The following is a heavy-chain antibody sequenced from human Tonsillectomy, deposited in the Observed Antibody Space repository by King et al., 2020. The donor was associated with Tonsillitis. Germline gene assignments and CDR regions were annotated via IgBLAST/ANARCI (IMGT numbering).Heavy chain of an antibody. Sequence: VQLVESGGGLVQPGGSLRLSCAASGFSFSSYWMRWVRQAPGKGLQWVANIKQDGSDKYYVDSVKGRFTISRDNAKNSLYLQMNSLRAEDTAVYYCAREMATSWGYYYGMDVWGQGTTVTVSS. D-gene: IGHD5-24*01. J-gene: IGHJ6*02. V-gene: IGHV3-7*01. CDR2: IKQDGSDK. CDR1: GFSFSSYW. CDR3: AREMATSWGYYYGMDV.